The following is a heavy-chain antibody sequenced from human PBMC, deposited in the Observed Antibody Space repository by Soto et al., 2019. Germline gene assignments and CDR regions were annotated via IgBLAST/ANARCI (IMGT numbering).Heavy chain of an antibody. CDR3: ARGVTVFGLVSQFWFDP. V-gene: IGHV4-30-4*01. J-gene: IGHJ5*02. CDR2: IYNSGIT. Sequence: SETLSLTCTVSGGSISSGDYSWSWVRQSPGKGLEWIGHIYNSGITYYNPSLKSRVVISIDTSRNQFSLRLNSLTAADRAVYFCARGVTVFGLVSQFWFDPWGQGTVVTV. CDR1: GGSISSGDYS. D-gene: IGHD3-3*01.